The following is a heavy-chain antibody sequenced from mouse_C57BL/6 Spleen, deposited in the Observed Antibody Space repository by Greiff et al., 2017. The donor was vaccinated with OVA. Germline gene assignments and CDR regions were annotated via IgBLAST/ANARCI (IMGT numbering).Heavy chain of an antibody. CDR2: ISYDGSN. CDR1: GYSFTSGYY. CDR3: ARSNWDGFYFDD. D-gene: IGHD4-1*01. J-gene: IGHJ2*01. V-gene: IGHV3-6*01. Sequence: DVKLVESGPGLVKPSQSLSLTCSVTGYSFTSGYYWNWIRQFPGNKLEWMGYISYDGSNNYNPSLKNRISITRDTSKNQFYLKLNSVTTEDTATYYCARSNWDGFYFDDWGQGTTLTVSS.